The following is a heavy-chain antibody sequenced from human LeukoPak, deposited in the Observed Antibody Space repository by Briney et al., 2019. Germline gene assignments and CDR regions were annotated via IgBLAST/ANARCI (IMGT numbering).Heavy chain of an antibody. J-gene: IGHJ4*02. V-gene: IGHV4-59*01. D-gene: IGHD2-15*01. Sequence: PSETLSLTCTVPGGSISSYYWSWIRQPPGKGLEWIGYIYYSGSTNYNPSLKSRVTISVDTSKNQFSLKLSSVTAADTAVYYCARGQRGYYIGYWGQGTLVTVSS. CDR2: IYYSGST. CDR1: GGSISSYY. CDR3: ARGQRGYYIGY.